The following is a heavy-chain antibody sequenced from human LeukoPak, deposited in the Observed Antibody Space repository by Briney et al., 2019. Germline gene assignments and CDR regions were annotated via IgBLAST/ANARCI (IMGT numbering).Heavy chain of an antibody. CDR1: GFTFSSYA. V-gene: IGHV3-30-3*01. CDR3: ASPKGMVRGPFDY. J-gene: IGHJ4*02. Sequence: GGSLRLSCAASGFTFSSYAMHWVRQAPGKGLEWVAVISYDGSNKYYADSVKGRFTISRDNSKNTLYLQMNSLRAEDTAVCYCASPKGMVRGPFDYWGQGTLVTVSS. CDR2: ISYDGSNK. D-gene: IGHD3-10*01.